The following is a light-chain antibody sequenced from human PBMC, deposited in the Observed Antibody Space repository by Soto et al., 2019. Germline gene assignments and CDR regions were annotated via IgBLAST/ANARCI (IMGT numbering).Light chain of an antibody. CDR2: GAS. Sequence: IQLTQSLSSLSASVGDRVTITCRASHGVSSYLAWYQQNPGKAPRLLIYGASTLQTGVPSRFSGSGSGTDFTLTISSLQPEDFATYYCQQVNNYPYTFGQGTKLEI. J-gene: IGKJ2*01. V-gene: IGKV1-9*01. CDR1: HGVSSY. CDR3: QQVNNYPYT.